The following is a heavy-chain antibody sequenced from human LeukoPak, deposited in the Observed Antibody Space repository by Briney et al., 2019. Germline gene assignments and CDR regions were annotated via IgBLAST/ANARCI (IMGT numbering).Heavy chain of an antibody. CDR1: GDPINTYY. Sequence: SDTLSLTYTVSGDPINTYYWSWIRQPPGRGLEWIGYINYSGNTNYNASLKSRVTISLDTSKKQLSLRLSSVTAADTAVYYCARHSAGTTKDYWGQGTLVTVSS. D-gene: IGHD1-1*01. J-gene: IGHJ4*02. CDR3: ARHSAGTTKDY. V-gene: IGHV4-59*08. CDR2: INYSGNT.